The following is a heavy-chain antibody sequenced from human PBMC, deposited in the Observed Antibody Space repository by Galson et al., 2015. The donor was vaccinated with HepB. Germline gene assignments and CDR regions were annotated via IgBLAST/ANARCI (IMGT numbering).Heavy chain of an antibody. Sequence: SVKVSCKASGGTFSSYAISWVRQAPGQGLEWMGWMNPNSGNTGYAQKFQGRVTMTRNTSISTAYMELSSLRSEDTAVYYCARGSWYRDHWGQGTLVTVSS. CDR3: ARGSWYRDH. CDR1: GGTFSSYA. CDR2: MNPNSGNT. D-gene: IGHD6-13*01. V-gene: IGHV1-8*02. J-gene: IGHJ4*02.